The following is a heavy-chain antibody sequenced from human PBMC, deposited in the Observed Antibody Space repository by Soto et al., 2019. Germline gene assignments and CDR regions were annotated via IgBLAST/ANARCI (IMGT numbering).Heavy chain of an antibody. Sequence: SETLSLTCTVSGGSISTYYWSWIRRPPGKGLEWIGYIYNSGSTHSNPSLQSRVTISVDTSKNQFSLKLSSVTAADTAIYYCARARITMVREVIKYNMDVWGQGTTVTVSS. CDR1: GGSISTYY. V-gene: IGHV4-59*01. D-gene: IGHD3-10*01. J-gene: IGHJ6*02. CDR2: IYNSGST. CDR3: ARARITMVREVIKYNMDV.